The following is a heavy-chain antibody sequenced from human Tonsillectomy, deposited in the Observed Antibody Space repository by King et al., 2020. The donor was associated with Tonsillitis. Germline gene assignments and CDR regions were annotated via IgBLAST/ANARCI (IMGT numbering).Heavy chain of an antibody. CDR3: ARCGDILTGYWYYFDY. D-gene: IGHD3-9*01. Sequence: VQQVESGGGVVQPGRSLRLSCAASGFTFSSYAMHWVRQAPGKGLEWVAVISYDGSNKYYADSVKGRFTISRDNSKNTLYLQMNSLRAEDTAVYYCARCGDILTGYWYYFDYWGQGTLVTVSS. J-gene: IGHJ4*02. CDR1: GFTFSSYA. V-gene: IGHV3-30*01. CDR2: ISYDGSNK.